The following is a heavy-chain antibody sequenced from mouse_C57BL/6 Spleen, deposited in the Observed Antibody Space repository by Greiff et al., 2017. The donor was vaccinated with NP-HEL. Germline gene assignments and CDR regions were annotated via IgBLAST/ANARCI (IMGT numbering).Heavy chain of an antibody. Sequence: VKLMESGPELVKPGASVKISCKASGYTFTDYYINWVKQRPGQGLEWIGWIFPGSGSTYYNEKFKGKATLTVDKSSSTAYMLLSSLTSEDSAVYFCARSHYYGSSHDYWGQGTTLTVSS. CDR3: ARSHYYGSSHDY. CDR1: GYTFTDYY. V-gene: IGHV1-75*01. J-gene: IGHJ2*01. CDR2: IFPGSGST. D-gene: IGHD1-1*01.